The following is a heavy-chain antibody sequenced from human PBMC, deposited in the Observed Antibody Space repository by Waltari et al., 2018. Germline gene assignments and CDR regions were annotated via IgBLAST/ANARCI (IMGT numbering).Heavy chain of an antibody. CDR1: GYTFTAYY. J-gene: IGHJ4*02. V-gene: IGHV1-2*02. Sequence: QVQLVQSGAEIKKPGASVKVSCKASGYTFTAYYIHWVRQAPGQGVEWMGWISPNGGGTKYAQKFQGRFTMTRDTSISTAYMELSSLTSDDTAIDYCAKDSGSASEDYWGQGTLVTVSS. CDR2: ISPNGGGT. CDR3: AKDSGSASEDY. D-gene: IGHD1-26*01.